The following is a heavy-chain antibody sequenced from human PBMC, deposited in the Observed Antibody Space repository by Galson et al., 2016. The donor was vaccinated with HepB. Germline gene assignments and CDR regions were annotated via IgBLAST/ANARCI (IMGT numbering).Heavy chain of an antibody. CDR1: GFTFSSYP. CDR3: AGRGGTTWYFDL. J-gene: IGHJ2*01. Sequence: SLRLSCAASGFTFSSYPLGWVRQAPGRGLEWVSSISGSSGFTYYADSVKGRFTISRDNSKNTVYLQLNSLRVDDTAFYYCAGRGGTTWYFDLWGRGTLVTVSS. D-gene: IGHD4-11*01. V-gene: IGHV3-23*01. CDR2: ISGSSGFT.